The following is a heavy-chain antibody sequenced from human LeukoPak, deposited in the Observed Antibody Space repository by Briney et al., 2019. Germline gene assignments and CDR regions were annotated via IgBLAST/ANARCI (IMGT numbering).Heavy chain of an antibody. J-gene: IGHJ4*02. Sequence: GGSLRLSCAASGFTFSSYAMHWARQAPGKGLEYVSAISSNGGSTYYANSVKGRFTISRDNSKNTLYLQMGSLRAEDMAVYYCAREGIAAADPEPYYFDYWGQGTLVTVSS. D-gene: IGHD6-13*01. CDR1: GFTFSSYA. V-gene: IGHV3-64*01. CDR3: AREGIAAADPEPYYFDY. CDR2: ISSNGGST.